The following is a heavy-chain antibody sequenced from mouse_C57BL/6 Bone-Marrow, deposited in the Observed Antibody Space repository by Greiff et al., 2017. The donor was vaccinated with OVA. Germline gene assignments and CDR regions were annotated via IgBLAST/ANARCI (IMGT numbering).Heavy chain of an antibody. Sequence: VQLQQSGAELVRPGPSVKVSCKASGYAFTNYLIEWVKQRPGQGLEWIGVINPGSGGTNYNEKFKGKATLTADKSSSTAYMQLSSLTSEDSAVYFCARSPSTMITTGAYYYAMDYWGQGTSFTVSS. CDR2: INPGSGGT. V-gene: IGHV1-54*01. J-gene: IGHJ4*01. CDR1: GYAFTNYL. D-gene: IGHD2-4*01. CDR3: ARSPSTMITTGAYYYAMDY.